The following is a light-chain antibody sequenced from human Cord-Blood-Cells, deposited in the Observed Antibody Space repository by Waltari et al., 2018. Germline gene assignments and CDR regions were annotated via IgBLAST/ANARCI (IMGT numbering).Light chain of an antibody. V-gene: IGKV1-39*01. CDR2: AAS. CDR3: QQSYSTPRYS. J-gene: IGKJ2*03. Sequence: DLQITHSPSSLSASVGDRVTITCRPSQSISSYLNWYQQKPGNDPKLLIYAASSLQRGVPSRFSGSGSGTDFTLTISSLQPEDFATYYGQQSYSTPRYSFGQGTKLEIK. CDR1: QSISSY.